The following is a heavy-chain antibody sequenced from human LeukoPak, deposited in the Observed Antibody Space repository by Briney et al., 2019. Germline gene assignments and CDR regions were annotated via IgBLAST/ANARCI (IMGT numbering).Heavy chain of an antibody. Sequence: SETLSLTCAVSGGSISSSNWWIWVRQPPGKGLEWIGEIYHSGTTNYNPSLKSRVTISVDTSKNQFSLKLSSVTAADTAVYYCARYSGYDSLFDYWGQGTLVTVSS. CDR1: GGSISSSNW. V-gene: IGHV4-4*02. CDR3: ARYSGYDSLFDY. D-gene: IGHD5-12*01. CDR2: IYHSGTT. J-gene: IGHJ4*02.